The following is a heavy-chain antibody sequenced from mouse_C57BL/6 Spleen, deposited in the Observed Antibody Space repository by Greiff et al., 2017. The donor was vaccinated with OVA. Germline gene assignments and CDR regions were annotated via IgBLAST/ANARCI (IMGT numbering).Heavy chain of an antibody. J-gene: IGHJ2*01. V-gene: IGHV1-55*01. CDR2: IYPGSGST. D-gene: IGHD1-1*01. CDR1: GFTFTSYW. CDR3: ARYYYGSSYFDY. Sequence: QVQLQQPGAELVKPGASVKMSCKASGFTFTSYWITWVKQRPGQGLEWIGDIYPGSGSTNYNEKFKSKATLTVDTSSSTAYMQRSSLTSEDSAVDYCARYYYGSSYFDYWGQGTTLTVSS.